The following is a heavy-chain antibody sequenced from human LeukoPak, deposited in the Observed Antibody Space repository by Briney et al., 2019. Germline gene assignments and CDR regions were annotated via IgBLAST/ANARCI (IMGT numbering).Heavy chain of an antibody. CDR2: ISGSGGST. V-gene: IGHV3-23*01. CDR1: GFTFSSYA. D-gene: IGHD6-19*01. J-gene: IGHJ5*02. Sequence: PGGSLRLSCAASGFTFSSYAMSWVRQAPGKGLEWVSAISGSGGSTYYAGSVKGRFTISRDNFKNTLYLQMNSLRAEDTAVYYCAKDADGPYSSGWYNWFDPWGQGTLVTVSS. CDR3: AKDADGPYSSGWYNWFDP.